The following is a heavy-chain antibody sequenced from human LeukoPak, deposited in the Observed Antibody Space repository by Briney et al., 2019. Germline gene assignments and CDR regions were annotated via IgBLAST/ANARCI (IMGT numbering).Heavy chain of an antibody. CDR1: GFTFSSYA. J-gene: IGHJ4*02. Sequence: GGYLRLYCAASGFTFSSYAMSWDRQGPGNGLEWVSAIRGSGRSTYYADSGKRQFTISRENSKNTLYLQMNSLRAEDTVVYYCAKPCQVDTAMEPFDYWGQGTLVTVSS. V-gene: IGHV3-23*01. D-gene: IGHD5-18*01. CDR2: IRGSGRST. CDR3: AKPCQVDTAMEPFDY.